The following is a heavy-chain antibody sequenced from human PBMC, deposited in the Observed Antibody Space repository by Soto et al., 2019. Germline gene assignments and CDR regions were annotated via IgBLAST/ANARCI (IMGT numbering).Heavy chain of an antibody. CDR1: GGTFSSYA. D-gene: IGHD6-19*01. CDR2: IIPINGTA. V-gene: IGHV1-69*05. Sequence: ASVKVSCKASGGTFSSYAISWVRQAPGQGLEWMGGIIPINGTANYAQKLQGRVTMTTDTSTSTAYMELRSLRSDDTAVYYCARTFSVAGTDWFDPWGQGTLVTVSS. J-gene: IGHJ5*02. CDR3: ARTFSVAGTDWFDP.